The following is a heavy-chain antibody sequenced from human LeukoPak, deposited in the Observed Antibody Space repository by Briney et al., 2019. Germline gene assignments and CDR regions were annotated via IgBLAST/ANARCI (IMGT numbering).Heavy chain of an antibody. CDR3: VISNYYARGYFDY. D-gene: IGHD3-10*02. J-gene: IGHJ4*02. V-gene: IGHV1-2*02. Sequence: ASVKVSCKASGYTFTGYYMHWVRQAPGQGLEWMGWINPNSGGTNYAQKFQGRVTMTRDTSISTAYMELSRLRSDDTAVYYCVISNYYARGYFDYWGQGTLVTVSS. CDR2: INPNSGGT. CDR1: GYTFTGYY.